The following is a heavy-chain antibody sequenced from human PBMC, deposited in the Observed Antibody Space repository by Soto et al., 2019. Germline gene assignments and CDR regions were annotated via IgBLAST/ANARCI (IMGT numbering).Heavy chain of an antibody. CDR3: ARDGYGDPYYYYGMDV. D-gene: IGHD4-17*01. CDR2: ISTSGDTI. J-gene: IGHJ6*02. CDR1: GFAFGFYE. Sequence: VQLLESGGGLVQPGGSLRLSCAASGFAFGFYELSWVRQAPGKGLEWLSYISTSGDTIYYADSVKGRFTISRDYARNSLYLQMNSLRAEDTAVYYCARDGYGDPYYYYGMDVWGQGTKVTVSS. V-gene: IGHV3-48*03.